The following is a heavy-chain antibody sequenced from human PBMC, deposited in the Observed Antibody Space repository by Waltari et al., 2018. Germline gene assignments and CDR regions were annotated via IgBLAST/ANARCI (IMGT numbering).Heavy chain of an antibody. D-gene: IGHD3-22*01. CDR3: AREPNYYDSSGYNWSDP. J-gene: IGHJ5*02. V-gene: IGHV3-7*01. CDR2: IKQDGSEK. CDR1: GFTFSSYW. Sequence: EVQLVESGGGLVQPGGSLRLSCAASGFTFSSYWMSWVRQAPGKGLEWVANIKQDGSEKYYVDSVKGRFTISRDNAKNSLYLQMNSLRAEDTAVYYCAREPNYYDSSGYNWSDPWGQGTLVTVSS.